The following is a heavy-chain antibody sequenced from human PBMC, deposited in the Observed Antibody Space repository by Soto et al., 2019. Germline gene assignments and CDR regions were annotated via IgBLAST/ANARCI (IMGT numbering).Heavy chain of an antibody. CDR1: GGTFSSYA. J-gene: IGHJ6*02. D-gene: IGHD7-27*01. CDR3: ARDGESPGGIDV. Sequence: SVKVSCKASGGTFSSYAISWVRQAPGQGLEWMGGIIPIFGTANYAQKFQGRVTITADESTSTAYMELSSLRSEDTAVYYCARDGESPGGIDVWGQGTTVTVSS. CDR2: IIPIFGTA. V-gene: IGHV1-69*13.